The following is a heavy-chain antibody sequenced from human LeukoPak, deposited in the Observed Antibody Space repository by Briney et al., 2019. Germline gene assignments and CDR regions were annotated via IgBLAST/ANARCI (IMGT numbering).Heavy chain of an antibody. D-gene: IGHD6-19*01. V-gene: IGHV1-18*01. J-gene: IGHJ4*02. CDR1: GYSFISYG. CDR2: ISAYNGNT. CDR3: ARDRQWLVRGYFDY. Sequence: GASVKVSCKASGYSFISYGINWVRQAPGQGLERMGWISAYNGNTNYAQKLQGRVTMTTDTSTSTAYMELRSLRSDDTAVYYCARDRQWLVRGYFDYWGQGTLVTVSS.